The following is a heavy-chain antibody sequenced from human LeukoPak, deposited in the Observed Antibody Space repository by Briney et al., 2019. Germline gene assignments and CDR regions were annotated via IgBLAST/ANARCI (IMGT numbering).Heavy chain of an antibody. CDR1: GFTFSSYG. D-gene: IGHD3-22*01. Sequence: GGSLRLSCAASGFTFSSYGMHWVRQAPGKGLEWVAVIWYDGSNKYYADSVKGRFTISRDNSKNTLYLQMNSLRAEDTAVYYCARARDSTRNAFDIWGQGTMVTVSS. CDR3: ARARDSTRNAFDI. CDR2: IWYDGSNK. V-gene: IGHV3-33*01. J-gene: IGHJ3*02.